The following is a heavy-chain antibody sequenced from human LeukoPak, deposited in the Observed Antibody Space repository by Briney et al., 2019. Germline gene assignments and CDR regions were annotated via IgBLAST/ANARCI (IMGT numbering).Heavy chain of an antibody. CDR1: GYTFTGYY. D-gene: IGHD2/OR15-2a*01. Sequence: GASVKVSCKASGYTFTGYYMHWVRQAPGQGLEWMGWINPNSGGTNYAQKFQGRVTMTRDTSISTAYMELSRLRSDDTAVYYCARAANIPYYYYYMDVWGKGTTVTISS. CDR3: ARAANIPYYYYYMDV. CDR2: INPNSGGT. J-gene: IGHJ6*03. V-gene: IGHV1-2*02.